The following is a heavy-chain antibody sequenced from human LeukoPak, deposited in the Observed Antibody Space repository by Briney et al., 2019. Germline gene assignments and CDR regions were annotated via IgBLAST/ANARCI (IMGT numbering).Heavy chain of an antibody. CDR2: IYYSGST. CDR3: AGTSGSYFYYYGMDV. D-gene: IGHD1-26*01. CDR1: GGSISSYY. V-gene: IGHV4-59*01. J-gene: IGHJ6*02. Sequence: SETLSLTCTVSGGSISSYYWSWIRQPPGKGLEWIGYIYYSGSTNYNPSLKSRVTISVDTSKNQFSLKLSSVTAADTAVYYCAGTSGSYFYYYGMDVWGQGTTVTVSS.